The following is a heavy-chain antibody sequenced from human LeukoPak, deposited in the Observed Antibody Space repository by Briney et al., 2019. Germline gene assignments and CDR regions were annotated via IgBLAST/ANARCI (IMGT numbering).Heavy chain of an antibody. CDR3: ARVHYGDYEGGSDY. J-gene: IGHJ4*02. CDR1: GFTFSSYG. V-gene: IGHV3-30*02. Sequence: PGGSLRLSCAASGFTFSSYGMHWVRQAPGKGLEWVAFIRYDGSNKYYADSVKGRFTISRDNSKNTLYLQMNSLRAEDTAVYYCARVHYGDYEGGSDYWGQGTLVTVSS. CDR2: IRYDGSNK. D-gene: IGHD4-17*01.